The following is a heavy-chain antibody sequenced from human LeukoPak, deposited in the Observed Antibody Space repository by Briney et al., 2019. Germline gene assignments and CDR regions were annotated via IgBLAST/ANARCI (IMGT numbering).Heavy chain of an antibody. CDR3: ARDSIGTYYDFWSGYLAVYYFDY. J-gene: IGHJ4*02. CDR1: GFTFSSYS. Sequence: PSGGSLRLSCAASGFTFSSYSMNWVRQAPGKGLEWVSYISSSSSTIYYADSVKGRFTISRDNAKNSLYLQMNSLRAEDTAVYYCARDSIGTYYDFWSGYLAVYYFDYWGQGTLVTVSS. D-gene: IGHD3-3*01. CDR2: ISSSSSTI. V-gene: IGHV3-48*01.